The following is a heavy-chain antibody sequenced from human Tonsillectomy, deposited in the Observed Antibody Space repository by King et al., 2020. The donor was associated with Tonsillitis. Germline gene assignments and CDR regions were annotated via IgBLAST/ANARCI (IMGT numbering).Heavy chain of an antibody. CDR3: ARVPGAYCGGDCLTGAFDI. V-gene: IGHV4-34*01. D-gene: IGHD2-21*02. J-gene: IGHJ3*02. Sequence: VQLQQWGAGLLMPSETLSLTCAVYGGSFSGYYWSWIRQPPGEGLEWVGGINHSGGTNYNPSLKSLVTISIDTFKNQFSLKLSSVTAADTAVYYCARVPGAYCGGDCLTGAFDIWGQGTMVTVSS. CDR1: GGSFSGYY. CDR2: INHSGGT.